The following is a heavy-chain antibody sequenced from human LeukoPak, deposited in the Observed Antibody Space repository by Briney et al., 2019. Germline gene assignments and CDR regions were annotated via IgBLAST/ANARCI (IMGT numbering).Heavy chain of an antibody. Sequence: GGSLRLSCAASGFTVNNYYMTWVRQAPGKGLECVSILYSGGMTFYSDSVKGRFTISTDNSRNTVNLQMNSLRAEDTAIYYCARMFGGNLYGYYFDYWGQGSVLTVSS. CDR3: ARMFGGNLYGYYFDY. CDR2: LYSGGMT. CDR1: GFTVNNYY. D-gene: IGHD4-23*01. J-gene: IGHJ4*02. V-gene: IGHV3-53*01.